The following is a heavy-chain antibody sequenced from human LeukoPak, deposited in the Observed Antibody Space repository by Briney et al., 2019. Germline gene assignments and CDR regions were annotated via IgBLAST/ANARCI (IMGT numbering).Heavy chain of an antibody. V-gene: IGHV3-23*01. CDR3: ANVPGIAVAGYYYYYMDV. CDR2: ISGSGGST. Sequence: GGSLRLSCAASGFTFRSNGLSWVRQAPGKGLEWVSAISGSGGSTYYADPVRGRFTIFGDSSKNTLYLQMNSLRAEDTAVYYCANVPGIAVAGYYYYYMDVWGKGTTVTVSS. D-gene: IGHD6-19*01. CDR1: GFTFRSNG. J-gene: IGHJ6*03.